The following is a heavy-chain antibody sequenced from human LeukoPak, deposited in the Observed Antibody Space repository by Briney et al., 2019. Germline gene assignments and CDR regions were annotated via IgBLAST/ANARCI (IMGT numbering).Heavy chain of an antibody. CDR2: IYPGDSVT. CDR3: ARSVDSTTSTLPY. J-gene: IGHJ4*02. Sequence: GESLKISCKGSGYSFTTYWIAWVRQMPGKGLEWTGIIYPGDSVTRYSPTFQGQVTISADRSSTTAYLQWSGLKASDTAMYYCARSVDSTTSTLPYWGQGTLVTVSS. V-gene: IGHV5-51*01. D-gene: IGHD5-18*01. CDR1: GYSFTTYW.